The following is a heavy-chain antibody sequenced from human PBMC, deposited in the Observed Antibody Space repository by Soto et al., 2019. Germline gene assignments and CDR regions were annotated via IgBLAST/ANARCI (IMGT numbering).Heavy chain of an antibody. CDR1: GGSFSGYY. CDR2: INHSGST. Sequence: LSLTCAVYGGSFSGYYWSWIRQPPGKGLEWIGEINHSGSTNYNPSLKSRVTISVDTSKNQFSLKLSSVTAADTAVYYCARPSGWQNYYYYGMDVWGQGTTVTVSS. V-gene: IGHV4-34*01. J-gene: IGHJ6*02. D-gene: IGHD2-15*01. CDR3: ARPSGWQNYYYYGMDV.